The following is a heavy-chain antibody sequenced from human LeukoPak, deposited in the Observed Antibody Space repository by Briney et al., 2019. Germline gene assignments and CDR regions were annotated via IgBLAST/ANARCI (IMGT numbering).Heavy chain of an antibody. CDR1: GASFSGYY. CDR3: ARRTVTTIWH. V-gene: IGHV4-34*01. Sequence: SETLSLTCAVYGASFSGYYWSWIRQPPGKGLEWIGEINHSGSTNYNPSLKSRVTISVDTSKNQFSLKLSSVTAADTAVYYCARRTVTTIWHWGQGTLVTVSS. CDR2: INHSGST. D-gene: IGHD4-17*01. J-gene: IGHJ4*02.